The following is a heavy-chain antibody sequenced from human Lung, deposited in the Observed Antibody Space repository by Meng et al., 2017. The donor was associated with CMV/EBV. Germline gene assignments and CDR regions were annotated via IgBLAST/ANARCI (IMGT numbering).Heavy chain of an antibody. CDR2: ISSTSAYI. D-gene: IGHD3-10*01. CDR1: EFTFSSYR. V-gene: IGHV3-21*01. Sequence: GGSLRLSXAAFEFTFSSYRMNWVRQAPGKGLEWVSFISSTSAYIDYADSVKGRFTISRDNARNSLFLQMNSLRAEDTAVYYCARDIRGSDYYYGMDVWGQGTTVTVSS. CDR3: ARDIRGSDYYYGMDV. J-gene: IGHJ6*02.